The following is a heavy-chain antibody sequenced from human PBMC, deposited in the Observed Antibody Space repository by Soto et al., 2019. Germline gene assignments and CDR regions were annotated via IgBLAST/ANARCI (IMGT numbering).Heavy chain of an antibody. Sequence: QVQLVESGGGLVKPGGSLRLSCAASGLTFSDYYMSWIRQAPGKGLEWVSYISSSGSTIYYADSVKGRFTISRDNAKNSLYLQMNSLRAEDTAVYYCARDGGPVTIFGVVIATQYYMDVWGKGTTVTVSS. CDR3: ARDGGPVTIFGVVIATQYYMDV. D-gene: IGHD3-3*01. J-gene: IGHJ6*03. V-gene: IGHV3-11*01. CDR1: GLTFSDYY. CDR2: ISSSGSTI.